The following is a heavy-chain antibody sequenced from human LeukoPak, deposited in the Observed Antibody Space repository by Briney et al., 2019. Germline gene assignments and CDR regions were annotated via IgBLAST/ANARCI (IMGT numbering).Heavy chain of an antibody. CDR1: GFTFNTYE. V-gene: IGHV3-48*03. D-gene: IGHD1-26*01. CDR2: ISSSGSTT. Sequence: PAGSLRLSCAASGFTFNTYEMNWVRQAPGKGLEWVSYISSSGSTTYYADSVKGRFTVSRDNAKNSLFLQMNSLRAEDTAVYYCAIDSNIVGATYYFDYWGQGTLVTVSS. CDR3: AIDSNIVGATYYFDY. J-gene: IGHJ4*02.